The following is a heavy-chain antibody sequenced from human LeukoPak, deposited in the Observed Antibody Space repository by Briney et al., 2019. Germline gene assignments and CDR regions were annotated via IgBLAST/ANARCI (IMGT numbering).Heavy chain of an antibody. J-gene: IGHJ3*02. V-gene: IGHV4-59*01. CDR3: ARGFRYAKYYDILTGPI. CDR1: GGSISSYY. Sequence: PSETLSLTCTVPGGSISSYYWSWIRQPPGKGLEWVGCIYYSGSTNYNPSLKSRVTISVDTSKNQFSLKLSSVTAADTAVYYCARGFRYAKYYDILTGPISGQGTMVTVSS. CDR2: IYYSGST. D-gene: IGHD3-9*01.